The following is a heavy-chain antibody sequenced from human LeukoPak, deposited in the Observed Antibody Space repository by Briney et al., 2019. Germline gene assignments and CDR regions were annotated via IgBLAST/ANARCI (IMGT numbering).Heavy chain of an antibody. Sequence: GGSLRLSCEASGFTFSSYEMNWVRQAPGKGLEWVSYISSSGNTVYYADSVKGRFTISRDNAKNALYLQMNSLRAEDTAVYYCARDLGNLRDYWGQGTLVTVSS. D-gene: IGHD3-16*01. CDR1: GFTFSSYE. V-gene: IGHV3-48*03. CDR3: ARDLGNLRDY. CDR2: ISSSGNTV. J-gene: IGHJ4*02.